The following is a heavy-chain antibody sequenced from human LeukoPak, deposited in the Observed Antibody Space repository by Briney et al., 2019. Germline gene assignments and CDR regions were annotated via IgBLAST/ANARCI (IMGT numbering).Heavy chain of an antibody. Sequence: GGSLRLSCAASGFTFSSYGMHWVRQAPGKGLEWVAFIRYDGSNKYYADSVKGRFTISRDNSKNTLYPQMNSLRAEDTAVYYCAKGVGSGYITNYFDYWGQGTLVTVSS. CDR1: GFTFSSYG. CDR3: AKGVGSGYITNYFDY. D-gene: IGHD3-3*01. V-gene: IGHV3-30*02. J-gene: IGHJ4*02. CDR2: IRYDGSNK.